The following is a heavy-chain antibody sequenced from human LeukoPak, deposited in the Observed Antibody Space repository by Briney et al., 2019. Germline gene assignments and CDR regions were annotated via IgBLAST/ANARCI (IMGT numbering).Heavy chain of an antibody. Sequence: PSETLSLTCTVPGGSISSSSYYWGWIRQPPGKGLEWSGSIYYSGSTYYNPSLKSRVTISVDTSKNVFALQLSSVTAADTAVYYCARGPTYCSGGSCYFRFDSWGQGTLVTVSS. CDR3: ARGPTYCSGGSCYFRFDS. J-gene: IGHJ4*02. V-gene: IGHV4-39*01. D-gene: IGHD2-15*01. CDR2: IYYSGST. CDR1: GGSISSSSYY.